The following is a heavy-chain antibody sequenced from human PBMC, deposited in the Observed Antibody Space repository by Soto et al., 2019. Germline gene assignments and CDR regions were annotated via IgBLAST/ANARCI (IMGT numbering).Heavy chain of an antibody. V-gene: IGHV1-18*01. CDR2: ISAYNGNT. D-gene: IGHD3-10*01. J-gene: IGHJ6*02. CDR1: GYTFTSYG. Sequence: ASVKVSCKASGYTFTSYGISWVRQAPGQGLEWMGWISAYNGNTNYAQKLQGRVTMTTDTSTSTAYMELRSLRSDDTAVYYCARGITMVRGAYNYYYGMDVRGQGTTVTVSS. CDR3: ARGITMVRGAYNYYYGMDV.